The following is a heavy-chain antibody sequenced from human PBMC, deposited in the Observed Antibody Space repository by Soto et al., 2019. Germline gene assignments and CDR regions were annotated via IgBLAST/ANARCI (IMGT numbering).Heavy chain of an antibody. CDR1: GYTFSTYW. V-gene: IGHV3-74*01. Sequence: EVQLVESGGGLVQPGGSLRLSCAASGYTFSTYWMHWVRQTPGKGLVWVLRINSDGSDTDYADSVKGRLTISRDNAKSVLYLQMDSLGAEVSAVYYCARVWVSYEGSYLGYWGQGTLVTVSS. J-gene: IGHJ4*02. D-gene: IGHD3-16*01. CDR2: INSDGSDT. CDR3: ARVWVSYEGSYLGY.